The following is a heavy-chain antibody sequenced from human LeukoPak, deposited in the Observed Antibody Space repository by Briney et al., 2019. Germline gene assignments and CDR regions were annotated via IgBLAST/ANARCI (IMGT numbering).Heavy chain of an antibody. CDR2: IYPGDSDT. V-gene: IGHV5-51*01. CDR1: GYTFTNNW. J-gene: IGHJ4*02. D-gene: IGHD4-17*01. CDR3: ARRSAATRAGDY. Sequence: KVGESLKISCKGHGYTFTNNWIGWVRQMPGKGLEWMGIIYPGDSDTRYSPSFQGQVTISVDKSISTAYLQWSGLKASDAAMYYCARRSAATRAGDYWGQGTLVTVSS.